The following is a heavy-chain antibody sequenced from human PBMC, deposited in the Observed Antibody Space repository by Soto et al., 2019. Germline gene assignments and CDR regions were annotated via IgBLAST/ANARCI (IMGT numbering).Heavy chain of an antibody. CDR1: GGTFRNYA. V-gene: IGHV1-69*01. J-gene: IGHJ5*02. CDR3: ARGREYGDYYFDH. Sequence: QLHLVQSGAEVKKPGSSVKVSCKASGGTFRNYAVNWARQAPGQGLEWMGGIIPIFGTANYAQKFQGRVAITADESTSKAYMELSSLRSDDTAVYYCARGREYGDYYFDHWGQGTLVTVSS. CDR2: IIPIFGTA. D-gene: IGHD4-17*01.